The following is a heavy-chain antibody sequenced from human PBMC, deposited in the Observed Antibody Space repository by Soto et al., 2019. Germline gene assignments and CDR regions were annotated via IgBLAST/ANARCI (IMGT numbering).Heavy chain of an antibody. V-gene: IGHV3-73*01. Sequence: GSLRLSCAASGFTFSGSAMHWVRQASGKGLEWVGRIRSKANSYATAYAASVKGRFTISRDDSKNTAYLQMNSLKTEDTAVYYCTRNVDTAMVPIDYGMDVWGQGTTVTVSS. J-gene: IGHJ6*02. D-gene: IGHD5-18*01. CDR3: TRNVDTAMVPIDYGMDV. CDR2: IRSKANSYAT. CDR1: GFTFSGSA.